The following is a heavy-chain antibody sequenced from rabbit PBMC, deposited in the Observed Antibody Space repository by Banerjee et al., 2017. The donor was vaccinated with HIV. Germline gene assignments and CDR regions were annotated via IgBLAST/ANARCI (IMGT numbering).Heavy chain of an antibody. J-gene: IGHJ4*01. CDR2: IVVAKGNT. V-gene: IGHV1S7*01. CDR3: ARDLAGVIGWNFNL. Sequence: QLVETGGGLVQPGESLTLSCKVSGFSLSSNDMSWVRQAPGKGLERIGVIVVAKGNTYYASWVNGRFTISSDNAQNTVFLQLHSLTAADTATYFCARDLAGVIGWNFNLWGPGTLVTVS. D-gene: IGHD4-1*01. CDR1: GFSLSSND.